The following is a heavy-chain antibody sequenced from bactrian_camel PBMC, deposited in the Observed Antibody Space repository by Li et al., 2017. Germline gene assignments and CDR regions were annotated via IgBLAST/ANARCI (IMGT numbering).Heavy chain of an antibody. CDR2: FYSDGSNT. Sequence: VQLVESGGGLVQPGGSLRLSCAASGFFFSTYYMSWVRQAPGKGLEWVSSFYSDGSNTYYADSVKGRFTISRDNAKNTLYLQMNSLNTEDTAIYYCTRDVAGNYYGLDYWGKGTQVTVS. D-gene: IGHD6*01. J-gene: IGHJ7*01. V-gene: IGHV3-2*01. CDR1: GFFFSTYY.